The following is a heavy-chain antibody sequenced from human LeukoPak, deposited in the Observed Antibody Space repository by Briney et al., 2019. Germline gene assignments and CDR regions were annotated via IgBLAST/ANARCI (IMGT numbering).Heavy chain of an antibody. J-gene: IGHJ4*02. CDR2: IYPGDSDT. V-gene: IGHV5-51*01. CDR3: ARLRYYYDSSGYPDY. D-gene: IGHD3-22*01. Sequence: GESLKISCKGSGYSFTSYWIGWVRQMPGKGLEWMEIIYPGDSDTRYSPSFQGQVTISADKSISTAYLQWSSLKASDTAMYYCARLRYYYDSSGYPDYWGQGTLVTVSS. CDR1: GYSFTSYW.